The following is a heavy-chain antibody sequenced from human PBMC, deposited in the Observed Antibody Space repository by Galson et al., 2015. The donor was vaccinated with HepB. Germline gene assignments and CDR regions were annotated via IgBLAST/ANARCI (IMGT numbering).Heavy chain of an antibody. CDR3: ARVRLVSHYFDY. V-gene: IGHV4-4*02. CDR1: GGSISSSNW. D-gene: IGHD1-14*01. Sequence: ETLSLTCAVSGGSISSSNWWSWVRQPPGKGLEWIGEIYHSGSTNYNPSLKSRVTISVDKSKNQFSLKLSSVTAADTAVYYCARVRLVSHYFDYWGQGTLVTVSS. CDR2: IYHSGST. J-gene: IGHJ4*02.